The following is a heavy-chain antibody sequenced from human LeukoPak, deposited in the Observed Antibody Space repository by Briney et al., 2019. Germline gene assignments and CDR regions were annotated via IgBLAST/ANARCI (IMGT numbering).Heavy chain of an antibody. Sequence: GGSLRLSCAASGFTVSSNYMSWVRQAPGKGLEWVSVIYSGGSTYYADSVKGRFTISRDNSKNTLYLQMNSLRAEDTAVYYCARFYSYGRHLDYWGQGTLVTVSS. D-gene: IGHD5-18*01. CDR3: ARFYSYGRHLDY. CDR2: IYSGGST. J-gene: IGHJ4*02. V-gene: IGHV3-66*01. CDR1: GFTVSSNY.